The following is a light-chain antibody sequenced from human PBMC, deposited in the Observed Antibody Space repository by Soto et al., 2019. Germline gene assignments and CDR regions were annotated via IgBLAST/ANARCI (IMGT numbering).Light chain of an antibody. CDR3: QQYYNTPRT. CDR1: QNILYSSNNKNY. CDR2: WAS. V-gene: IGKV4-1*01. Sequence: IVMTQSPDSLAVSLGERATINCKSSQNILYSSNNKNYLAWYQQKPGQPPKLLIYWASTRESGVPDRFSGSGSGTDFTLTISRLQAEDVAVYYCQQYYNTPRTFGGVTKVEIK. J-gene: IGKJ4*01.